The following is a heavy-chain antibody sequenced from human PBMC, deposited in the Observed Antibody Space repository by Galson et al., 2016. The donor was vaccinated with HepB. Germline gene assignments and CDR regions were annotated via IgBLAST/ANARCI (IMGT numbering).Heavy chain of an antibody. J-gene: IGHJ4*02. CDR3: ARDCSGGACYYFDY. Sequence: RLSCAASGFTFSRSGMHWVRQAPGKGLEWVAAIWYDGSNKYYPDSVKGRFTVSRDNSRNTVHLQMNSLRVEDTAVYYCARDCSGGACYYFDYWGQGSLVTVSS. CDR2: IWYDGSNK. V-gene: IGHV3-33*01. D-gene: IGHD2-15*01. CDR1: GFTFSRSG.